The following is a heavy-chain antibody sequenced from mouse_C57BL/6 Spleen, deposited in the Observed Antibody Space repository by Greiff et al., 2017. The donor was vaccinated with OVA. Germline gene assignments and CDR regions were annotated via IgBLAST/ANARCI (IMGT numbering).Heavy chain of an antibody. CDR1: GFTFSDYG. V-gene: IGHV5-17*01. J-gene: IGHJ3*01. CDR2: ISSGSSTI. D-gene: IGHD2-1*01. Sequence: EVQGVESGGGLVKPGGSLKLSCAASGFTFSDYGMHWVRQAPEKGLEWVAYISSGSSTIYYADTVKGRFTISRDNAKNTLFLQMTSLRSEDTAMYYCARGLYGNYVAYWGQGTLVTVSA. CDR3: ARGLYGNYVAY.